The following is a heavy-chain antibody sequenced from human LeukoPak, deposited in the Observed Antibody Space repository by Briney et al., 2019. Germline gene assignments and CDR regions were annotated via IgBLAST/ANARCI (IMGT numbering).Heavy chain of an antibody. CDR1: GGSISSYY. J-gene: IGHJ5*02. Sequence: KPSETLSLTCTVSGGSISSYYWSWIRQPAGKGLEWIGRIYTSGSTNYNPSLKSRVTMSVDTSKNQFSLKLSSVTAADTAVYYCASQPTLGYCSGGSCYSGWFDPWGQGTLVTVSS. CDR2: IYTSGST. V-gene: IGHV4-4*07. CDR3: ASQPTLGYCSGGSCYSGWFDP. D-gene: IGHD2-15*01.